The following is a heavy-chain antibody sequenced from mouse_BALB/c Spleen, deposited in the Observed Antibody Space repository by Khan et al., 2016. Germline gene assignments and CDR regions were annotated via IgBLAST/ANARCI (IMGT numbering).Heavy chain of an antibody. J-gene: IGHJ3*01. CDR1: GFTFSDYY. CDR2: ISDGGSYT. D-gene: IGHD2-4*01. CDR3: AREGLRRGFAY. V-gene: IGHV5-4*02. Sequence: EVELVESGGGLVKPGGSLKLSCEASGFTFSDYYMYWVRQTPEKRLEWDATISDGGSYTYYPDSVKGRCTISRDNAKNNLYRQRSSVKPEDTAMCYCAREGLRRGFAYVGQGTLVTASA.